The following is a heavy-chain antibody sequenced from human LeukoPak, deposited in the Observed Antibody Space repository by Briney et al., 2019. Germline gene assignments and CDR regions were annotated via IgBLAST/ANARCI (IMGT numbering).Heavy chain of an antibody. CDR3: AKDLIAAAGTNLDY. J-gene: IGHJ4*02. D-gene: IGHD6-13*01. Sequence: TGGSLRLSCAASGFTFSSYGMHWVRQAPGKGLEWVAFIRYDGSNKYYADSVKGRFTISRDNSKNTLYLQMNSLRAEDTAVYYCAKDLIAAAGTNLDYWGQGTLVTVSS. V-gene: IGHV3-30*02. CDR1: GFTFSSYG. CDR2: IRYDGSNK.